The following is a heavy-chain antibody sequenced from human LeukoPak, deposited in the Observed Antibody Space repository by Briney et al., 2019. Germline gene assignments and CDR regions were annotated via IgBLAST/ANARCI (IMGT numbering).Heavy chain of an antibody. CDR3: ARDRDDYVWGSYRSVGY. J-gene: IGHJ4*02. Sequence: SETLSLTCTVSGGSISSYYWSWIRQPPGKGLEWIGYIYYSGSTNYNPSLKSRVTISVDTSKNQFSLKLSSVTAADTAVYYCARDRDDYVWGSYRSVGYWGQGTLVTVSS. D-gene: IGHD3-16*02. CDR2: IYYSGST. CDR1: GGSISSYY. V-gene: IGHV4-59*01.